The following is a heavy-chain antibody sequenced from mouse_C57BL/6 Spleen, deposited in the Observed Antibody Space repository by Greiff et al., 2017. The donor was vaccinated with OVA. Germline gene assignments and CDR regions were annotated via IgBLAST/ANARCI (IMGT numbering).Heavy chain of an antibody. J-gene: IGHJ2*01. CDR2: IWTGGGT. Sequence: VMLVESGPGLVAPSQSLSITCTVSGFSLTSYAISWVRQPPGKGLEWLGVIWTGGGTNYNSALKSRLSISKDNSKSQVFLKMNSLQTDDTARYYCAREGLRRGSYYFDYWGQGTTLTVSS. V-gene: IGHV2-9-1*01. CDR3: AREGLRRGSYYFDY. CDR1: GFSLTSYA. D-gene: IGHD2-4*01.